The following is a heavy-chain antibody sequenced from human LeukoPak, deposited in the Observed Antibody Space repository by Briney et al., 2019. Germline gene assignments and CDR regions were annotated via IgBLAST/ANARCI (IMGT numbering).Heavy chain of an antibody. J-gene: IGHJ6*03. CDR1: GFTFSSYS. CDR2: ISSSSSYI. CDR3: ASHADSSGCYSPPLNYYYMDV. D-gene: IGHD3-22*01. V-gene: IGHV3-21*01. Sequence: GGSLRLSCAASGFTFSSYSMNWVRQAPGKGLEWVSSISSSSSYIYYADSVKGRFTVSRDNAKNSLYLQMNSLRAEDTAVYYCASHADSSGCYSPPLNYYYMDVWGKGTTVTVSS.